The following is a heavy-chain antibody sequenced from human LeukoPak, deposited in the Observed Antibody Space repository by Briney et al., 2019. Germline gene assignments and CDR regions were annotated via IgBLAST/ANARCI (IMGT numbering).Heavy chain of an antibody. Sequence: GASVKVSXKASGGTFSSYAISWVRQAPGQGLEWMGGIIPIFGTANYAQKFQGRVTITTDESTSTAYMELSSLRSEDTAVYYCAREIVGATLGRYFDYWGQGTLVTVSS. D-gene: IGHD1-26*01. J-gene: IGHJ4*02. V-gene: IGHV1-69*05. CDR1: GGTFSSYA. CDR3: AREIVGATLGRYFDY. CDR2: IIPIFGTA.